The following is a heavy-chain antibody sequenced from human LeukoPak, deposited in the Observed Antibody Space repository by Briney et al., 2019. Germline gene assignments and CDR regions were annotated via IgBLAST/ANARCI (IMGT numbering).Heavy chain of an antibody. CDR3: ARGYSGYSFDY. D-gene: IGHD1-26*01. V-gene: IGHV3-33*01. Sequence: PGGSLRLSCAASGFTFSSYGVHWVRQAPGKGLEWVAVIWYDGSNKYYADSVKGRFTISRDNSKNTLYLQMNSLRAEDTAVYYCARGYSGYSFDYWGQGTLVTVSS. J-gene: IGHJ4*02. CDR2: IWYDGSNK. CDR1: GFTFSSYG.